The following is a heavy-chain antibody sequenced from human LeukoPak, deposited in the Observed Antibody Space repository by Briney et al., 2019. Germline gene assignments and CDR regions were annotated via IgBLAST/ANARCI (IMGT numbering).Heavy chain of an antibody. D-gene: IGHD3-10*01. CDR1: GDSVISSSYY. V-gene: IGHV4-39*01. CDR3: AGHYNTWEYIDY. J-gene: IGHJ4*02. CDR2: IYYSGTT. Sequence: SETLSLTCTVSGDSVISSSYYWGWIRPPQGKGLEWIGSIYYSGTTYYSPSLKSRVTISVDTSKNQFSLKLSSVTATDTAVYYCAGHYNTWEYIDYWGQGTLVTVSS.